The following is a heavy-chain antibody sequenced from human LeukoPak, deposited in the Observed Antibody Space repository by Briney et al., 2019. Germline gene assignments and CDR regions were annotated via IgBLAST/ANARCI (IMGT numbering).Heavy chain of an antibody. CDR2: INTAGDT. CDR1: GFIFSSYG. CDR3: ARGAETGFDP. D-gene: IGHD6-19*01. V-gene: IGHV3-13*01. J-gene: IGHJ5*02. Sequence: GGSLRLSCAASGFIFSSYGMHWARQAPGKGLEWVSGINTAGDTYYPGSVKGRFTISRENAKNSLYLQMNSLRAGDTAVYYCARGAETGFDPWGQGTLVTVSS.